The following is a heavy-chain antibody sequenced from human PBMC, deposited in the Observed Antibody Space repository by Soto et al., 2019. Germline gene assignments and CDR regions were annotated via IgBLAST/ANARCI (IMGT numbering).Heavy chain of an antibody. D-gene: IGHD5-12*01. CDR2: IIPVLGMA. Sequence: QVQLVQSGAEMKKPGSSVKVSCQASGDIFDSLTINWVRQAPGQGLEWMGRIIPVLGMANYAQKFQGRVTIIADKSTSTVYMGLSSLTSEGTALYYCARELGGYDYLYYYYYMDVWGEGTTVTVSS. CDR1: GDIFDSLT. J-gene: IGHJ6*03. V-gene: IGHV1-69*08. CDR3: ARELGGYDYLYYYYYMDV.